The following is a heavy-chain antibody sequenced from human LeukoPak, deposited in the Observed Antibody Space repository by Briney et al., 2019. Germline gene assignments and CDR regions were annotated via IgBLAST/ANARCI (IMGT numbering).Heavy chain of an antibody. CDR1: GFTFSSYS. D-gene: IGHD1-1*01. Sequence: PGGSLRLSCAASGFTFSSYSMNWVRQAPGKGLEWVSYISSSSSTIYYADSVKGRFTISRDNAKNSLYLQMNSLRAEDTAVYYCASPTTEAGGWFDPWGQGTLVTVSS. V-gene: IGHV3-48*01. CDR2: ISSSSSTI. J-gene: IGHJ5*02. CDR3: ASPTTEAGGWFDP.